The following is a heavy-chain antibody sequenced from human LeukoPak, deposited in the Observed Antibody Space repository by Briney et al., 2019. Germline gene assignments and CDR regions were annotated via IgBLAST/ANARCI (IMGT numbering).Heavy chain of an antibody. J-gene: IGHJ3*02. CDR3: ARDKARYFDWFPGLDAFDI. V-gene: IGHV3-7*01. D-gene: IGHD3-9*01. Sequence: GGSLRLSCAASGFTFSSYWMSWVRQAPGKGLEWVANIKQGGSEKYYVDSVKGRFSISRDNAKNSLYLQMNSLRAEDTAVYYCARDKARYFDWFPGLDAFDIWGQGTMVTVSS. CDR1: GFTFSSYW. CDR2: IKQGGSEK.